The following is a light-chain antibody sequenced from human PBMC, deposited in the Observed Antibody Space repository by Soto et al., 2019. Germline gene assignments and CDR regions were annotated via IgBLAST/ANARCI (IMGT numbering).Light chain of an antibody. Sequence: QTVVTQEPSLTVSPGGTVTLTCGSSTGAVTSGHLPYWFQQKPGQAPRTLIFDTNNKHSWTPARFSGSLLGGKAALTLSGAQPEDEAEYYCLLCYPGVVVFGGGTKLTVL. J-gene: IGLJ2*01. V-gene: IGLV7-46*01. CDR3: LLCYPGVVV. CDR2: DTN. CDR1: TGAVTSGHL.